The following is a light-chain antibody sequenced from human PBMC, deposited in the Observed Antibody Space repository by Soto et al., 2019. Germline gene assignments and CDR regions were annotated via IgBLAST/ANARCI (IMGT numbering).Light chain of an antibody. CDR3: PQRSDWVS. V-gene: IGKV3-11*01. CDR1: QSVSSY. Sequence: EIVLTQSPATLSLSPGESATLSCRASQSVSSYLAWYQQKPGQAPRLLIYDESNRATGIPARFGGSGSGTDFTLTITSLEREDFAVYYCPQRSDWVSYGGGTKGEIK. CDR2: DES. J-gene: IGKJ4*01.